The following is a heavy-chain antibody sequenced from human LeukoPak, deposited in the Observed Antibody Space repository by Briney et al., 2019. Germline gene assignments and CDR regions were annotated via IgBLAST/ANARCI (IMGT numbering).Heavy chain of an antibody. J-gene: IGHJ4*02. Sequence: PGGSLRLSCAASGFSFSSYAMHWVRQAPGKGLEWVTLISFDGNEKYYADSVKGRFTISRDNSKNTLNLQMNSLRAEDAAVYYCAKDVRRVYFDYWGQGTLVTVSS. CDR1: GFSFSSYA. CDR3: AKDVRRVYFDY. D-gene: IGHD1-14*01. V-gene: IGHV3-30*18. CDR2: ISFDGNEK.